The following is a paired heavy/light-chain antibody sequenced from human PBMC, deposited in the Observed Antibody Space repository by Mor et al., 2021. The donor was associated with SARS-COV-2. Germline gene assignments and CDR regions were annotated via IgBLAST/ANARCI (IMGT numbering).Heavy chain of an antibody. D-gene: IGHD3-22*01. CDR2: ISWDGGST. V-gene: IGHV3-43*01. CDR3: AKGRGYYDSSGYYLDY. J-gene: IGHJ4*02. CDR1: GFTFDDYT. Sequence: EVQLVESGGVVVQPGGSLRLSCAASGFTFDDYTMHWVRQAPGKGLEWVSLISWDGGSTYYADSVKGRFTISRDNSKNSLYLQMNSLRTEDTALYYCAKGRGYYDSSGYYLDYWGQGTLVTVSS.
Light chain of an antibody. CDR1: QGISSY. CDR2: AAS. V-gene: IGKV1-9*01. Sequence: DIQLTQSPSFLSASVGDRVTITCRASQGISSYLAWYQQKPGKAPKLLIYAASTLQSGVPSRFSGSGSGTEFTLTISSLQPEDFATYYCQQLNSYPLRITFGQGTRLEIK. CDR3: QQLNSYPLRIT. J-gene: IGKJ5*01.